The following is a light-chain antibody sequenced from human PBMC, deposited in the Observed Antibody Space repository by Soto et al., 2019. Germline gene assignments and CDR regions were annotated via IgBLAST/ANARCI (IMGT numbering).Light chain of an antibody. V-gene: IGLV1-44*01. Sequence: QSVLTQPPSASGTPGQRVTISCSGSSSNIGSNNVNWYQQLPGTAPKLLMFSNNQRPSGVPDRFSGSRSGTSASLAISGLQSEDEADYYCAAWDDSLSGWVFGGGTKLTVL. CDR3: AAWDDSLSGWV. CDR1: SSNIGSNN. J-gene: IGLJ3*02. CDR2: SNN.